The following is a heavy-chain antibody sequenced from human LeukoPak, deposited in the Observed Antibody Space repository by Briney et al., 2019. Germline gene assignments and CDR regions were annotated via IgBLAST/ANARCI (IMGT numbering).Heavy chain of an antibody. CDR2: IYPGDSDT. CDR3: ARRPKETFDS. V-gene: IGHV5-51*01. Sequence: GGSLKISCKGSGYSFTSYWIGWVRQMPGKGLEWMGIIYPGDSDTRYSPSFQGQVTFSVDKSISTAYLQWSSLKASDTAIYYCARRPKETFDSWGQGTMVTVSS. CDR1: GYSFTSYW. J-gene: IGHJ3*01.